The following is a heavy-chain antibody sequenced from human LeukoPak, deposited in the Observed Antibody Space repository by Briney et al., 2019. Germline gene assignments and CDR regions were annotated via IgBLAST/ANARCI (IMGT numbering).Heavy chain of an antibody. D-gene: IGHD2-15*01. CDR3: VRVKGSYFDY. V-gene: IGHV3-48*01. CDR2: ISSSGSAI. J-gene: IGHJ4*02. Sequence: GGSLRLSCAASGFPLSSYSINWVRQAPGKGLEGVSYISSSGSAIYYVDSVKGRFTVSRDNAKNSLFLQMNSPRAEDTAVYYCVRVKGSYFDYWGQGALVTVSS. CDR1: GFPLSSYS.